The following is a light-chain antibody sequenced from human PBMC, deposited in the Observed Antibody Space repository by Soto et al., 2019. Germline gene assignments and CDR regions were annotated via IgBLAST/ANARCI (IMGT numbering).Light chain of an antibody. CDR1: QSVRNN. Sequence: EIGLTQSPATLSLYPGERATLSCRASQSVRNNSAWYRQKPGQAPRLLIYTASIRATGVPATFSGSGSGTEFTFTISSLQSEDYAVYYCQQYDSWPRTFGQGTKVDIK. J-gene: IGKJ1*01. V-gene: IGKV3-15*01. CDR3: QQYDSWPRT. CDR2: TAS.